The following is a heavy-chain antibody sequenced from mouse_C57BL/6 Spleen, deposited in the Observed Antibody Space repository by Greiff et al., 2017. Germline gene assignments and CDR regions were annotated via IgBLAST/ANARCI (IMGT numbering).Heavy chain of an antibody. V-gene: IGHV1-81*01. CDR2: IYPRSGNT. D-gene: IGHD3-2*02. J-gene: IGHJ3*01. CDR1: GYTFTSYG. CDR3: ARSEAAQGAWFAY. Sequence: LVESGAELARPGASVKLSCKASGYTFTSYGISWVKQRTGQGLEWIGEIYPRSGNTYYNEKFKGKATLTADKSSSTAYMELRSLTSEDSAVYFCARSEAAQGAWFAYWGQGTLVTVSA.